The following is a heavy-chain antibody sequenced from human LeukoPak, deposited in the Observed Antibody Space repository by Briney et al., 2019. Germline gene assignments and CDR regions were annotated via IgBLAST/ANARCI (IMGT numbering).Heavy chain of an antibody. CDR1: GGSFSGYY. V-gene: IGHV4-34*01. Sequence: SETLSLTCAVYGGSFSGYYWSWIRQPPGKGLEWIGEINHSGSTNYNPSFKSRVTISVDTSKNQFSLKLSSVTAADTAVYYCARGRKQAAQYYFDYWGQGTLVTVSS. D-gene: IGHD6-6*01. CDR2: INHSGST. J-gene: IGHJ4*02. CDR3: ARGRKQAAQYYFDY.